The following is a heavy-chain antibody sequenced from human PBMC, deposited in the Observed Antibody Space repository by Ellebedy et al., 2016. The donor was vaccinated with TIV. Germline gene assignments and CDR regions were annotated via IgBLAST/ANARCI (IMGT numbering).Heavy chain of an antibody. CDR3: ARDHVGAGRPAAFDY. D-gene: IGHD6-6*01. V-gene: IGHV3-48*01. CDR2: ISASSNTI. Sequence: PWGSLRLSCAASGFTFSSYSMNRVRQAPGKGLEWVSYISASSNTIYYGDSVKGRFTIFRDNAKNSLYLQMNSLRAEDTAVYYCARDHVGAGRPAAFDYWGQGTLVTVSS. CDR1: GFTFSSYS. J-gene: IGHJ4*02.